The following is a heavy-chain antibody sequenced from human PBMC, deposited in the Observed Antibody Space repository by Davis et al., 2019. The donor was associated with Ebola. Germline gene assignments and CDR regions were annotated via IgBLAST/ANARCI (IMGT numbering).Heavy chain of an antibody. D-gene: IGHD2-2*01. CDR1: GYTFTGYY. CDR2: INPNSGGT. V-gene: IGHV1-2*06. J-gene: IGHJ6*04. CDR3: GREGVYCSSTSCYPYTTYYYYGMDV. Sequence: ASVKVSCKASGYTFTGYYMHWVRQAPGQGLEWMGRINPNSGGTNYAQKFQGRVTMTRDTSISTAYMELSRLRSDDTAVYYCGREGVYCSSTSCYPYTTYYYYGMDVWGKGTTVTVSS.